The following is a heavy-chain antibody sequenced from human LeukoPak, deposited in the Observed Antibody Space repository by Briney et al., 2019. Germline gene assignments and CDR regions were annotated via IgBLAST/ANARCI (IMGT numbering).Heavy chain of an antibody. Sequence: GGSLRLSCAASGFTFSSYAMSWVRRTPGQGLEWVSAINGSDGRTYYADSVKGRFTISRDNSKNTLYLRMNSLRADDTAVFYCAKDRDTYGYVTSFDYWGQGTLVTVSS. V-gene: IGHV3-23*01. J-gene: IGHJ4*02. CDR1: GFTFSSYA. D-gene: IGHD5-18*01. CDR2: INGSDGRT. CDR3: AKDRDTYGYVTSFDY.